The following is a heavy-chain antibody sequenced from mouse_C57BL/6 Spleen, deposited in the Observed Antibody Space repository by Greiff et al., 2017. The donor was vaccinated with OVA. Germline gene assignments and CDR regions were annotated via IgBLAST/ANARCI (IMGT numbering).Heavy chain of an antibody. Sequence: EVQLQESGPELVKPGASVKISCKASGYSFTGYYMNWVKQSPEKSLEWIGEINPSTGGTTYNQKFKAKATLTVDKSSSTAYMQLKSLTSEDSAVYYCASPIYDGYYGFAYWGQGTLVTVSA. CDR2: INPSTGGT. J-gene: IGHJ3*01. CDR1: GYSFTGYY. V-gene: IGHV1-42*01. CDR3: ASPIYDGYYGFAY. D-gene: IGHD2-3*01.